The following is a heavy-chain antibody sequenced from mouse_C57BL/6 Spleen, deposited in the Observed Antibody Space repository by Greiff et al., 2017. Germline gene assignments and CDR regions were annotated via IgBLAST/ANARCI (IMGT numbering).Heavy chain of an antibody. J-gene: IGHJ1*03. CDR2: IDPEDGET. CDR1: GYNIKDYY. V-gene: IGHV14-2*01. Sequence: EVKLQESGAELVKPGASVKLSCTASGYNIKDYYMHWVKQRTEQGLEWIGRIDPEDGETKYAPKFKGKATITAATSSNTAYLPLSSLTSEDTAVYYCAREGINYDCDEYFGVRGTGTTVTAAS. D-gene: IGHD2-4*01. CDR3: AREGINYDCDEYFGV.